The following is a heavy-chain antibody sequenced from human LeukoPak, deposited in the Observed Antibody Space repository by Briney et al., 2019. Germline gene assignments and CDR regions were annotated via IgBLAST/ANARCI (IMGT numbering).Heavy chain of an antibody. D-gene: IGHD6-13*01. Sequence: GRSLRLSCVASGFPFSSYAFHWVRQAPGKGLEWVALLSYDGSIKHYADSVKGRFTLSRDNSKSSVYLQKDSLKADDTAVYYCARGVSTWYPIDYWGQGTLVTVSS. J-gene: IGHJ4*02. CDR3: ARGVSTWYPIDY. V-gene: IGHV3-30*01. CDR2: LSYDGSIK. CDR1: GFPFSSYA.